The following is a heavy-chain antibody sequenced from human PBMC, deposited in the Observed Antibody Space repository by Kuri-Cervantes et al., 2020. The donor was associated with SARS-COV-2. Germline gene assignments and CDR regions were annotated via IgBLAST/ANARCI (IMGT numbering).Heavy chain of an antibody. J-gene: IGHJ4*02. V-gene: IGHV3-30*02. CDR3: AKDWSY. CDR1: GFTFGDYA. CDR2: IRYDGSNK. Sequence: GGSLRLSCTASGFTFGDYAMSWVRQAPGKGLEWVAFIRYDGSNKYYADSVKGRFTISRDNSKNTLYLQMNSLRAEDTAVYYCAKDWSYWGQGTLVTVSS.